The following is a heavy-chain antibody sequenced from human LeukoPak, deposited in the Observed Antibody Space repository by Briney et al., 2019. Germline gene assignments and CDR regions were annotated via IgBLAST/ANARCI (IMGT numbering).Heavy chain of an antibody. V-gene: IGHV4-59*01. J-gene: IGHJ5*02. D-gene: IGHD2-21*02. CDR2: IYYNGST. CDR3: ARDLGFCGGDCYSHNWFDP. CDR1: GGSISSYY. Sequence: SETLSLTCTVSGGSISSYYWSWIRQPPGKGLEWIGYIYYNGSTNYNPSLKSRVTISVDTSKNQFSLKLSSVTAADTAVYYCARDLGFCGGDCYSHNWFDPWGQGTLVTVSS.